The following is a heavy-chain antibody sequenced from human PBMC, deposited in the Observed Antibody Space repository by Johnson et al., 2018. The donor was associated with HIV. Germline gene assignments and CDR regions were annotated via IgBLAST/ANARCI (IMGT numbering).Heavy chain of an antibody. D-gene: IGHD3-22*01. CDR1: GFTFNSYP. CDR3: ARGSSYYYDSSGYAFDI. V-gene: IGHV3-30*14. J-gene: IGHJ3*02. CDR2: ISYDGNNK. Sequence: QVQLVESGGGLVKPGGSLRLSCAASGFTFNSYPMHWVRQAPGKGLEWVAVISYDGNNKYYADSLKGRFTISRDNSKNTLYLQMNSLRAGDTAVYYCARGSSYYYDSSGYAFDIWGQGTMVTVSS.